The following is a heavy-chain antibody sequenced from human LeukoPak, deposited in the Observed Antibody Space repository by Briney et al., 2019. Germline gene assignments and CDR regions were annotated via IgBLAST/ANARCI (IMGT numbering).Heavy chain of an antibody. CDR2: IYSSGST. V-gene: IGHV4-4*07. Sequence: SETLSLTCTGSGGSISSYYWSWIRQPAGKGLEWIGRIYSSGSTNYNPSLKSRVTMSVDTSKKQFSLKLNSVTAADTAVYYCARERYSGWYPAFDIWGQGTMVTVSS. D-gene: IGHD6-19*01. CDR3: ARERYSGWYPAFDI. CDR1: GGSISSYY. J-gene: IGHJ3*02.